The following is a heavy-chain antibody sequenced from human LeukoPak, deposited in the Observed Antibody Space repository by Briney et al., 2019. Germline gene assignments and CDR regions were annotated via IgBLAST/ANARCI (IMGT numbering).Heavy chain of an antibody. CDR2: IYYSGST. CDR1: LGSITGGDYY. CDR3: ARLLYDGSGYSLDY. Sequence: SETLSLTCTVSLGSITGGDYYWTWIRQNPGKGLEWIGYIYYSGSTYYSPSLKSRVSISVDTSQNQFSLKLSSVTAADTAVYYCARLLYDGSGYSLDYWGQGTLVTVSS. J-gene: IGHJ4*02. D-gene: IGHD3-22*01. V-gene: IGHV4-31*03.